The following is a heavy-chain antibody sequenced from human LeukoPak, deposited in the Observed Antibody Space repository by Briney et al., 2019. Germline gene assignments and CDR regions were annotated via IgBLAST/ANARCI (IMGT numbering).Heavy chain of an antibody. V-gene: IGHV3-30*02. CDR1: GITLSRYS. D-gene: IGHD3-22*01. CDR3: AKDLYYDGNDWDY. J-gene: IGHJ4*02. CDR2: IRFDGKNQ. Sequence: GGSLRLSCAASGITLSRYSMHWVRQAPGKGLEWVSFIRFDGKNQYYGDFVKGQFTISGDNAKNILYLQMNSLRPDDTAVYYCAKDLYYDGNDWDYWGQGTLVTVSS.